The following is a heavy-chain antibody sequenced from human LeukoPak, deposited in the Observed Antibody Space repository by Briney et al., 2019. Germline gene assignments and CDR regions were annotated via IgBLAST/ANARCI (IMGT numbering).Heavy chain of an antibody. CDR3: ARAADYYASGIFY. CDR1: GFTFSSYG. V-gene: IGHV3-74*01. CDR2: INTDGSTT. Sequence: GGSLRLSCAASGFTFSSYGMHWVRQAPGKGLVWVSRINTDGSTTTYADSVKGRFTISRDNAKNTLYLQMNSLRAEETAVYFCARAADYYASGIFYWGQGTLVTVSS. J-gene: IGHJ4*02. D-gene: IGHD3-10*01.